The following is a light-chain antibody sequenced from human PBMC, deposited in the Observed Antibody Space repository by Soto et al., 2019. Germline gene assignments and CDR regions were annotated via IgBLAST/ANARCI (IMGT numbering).Light chain of an antibody. CDR2: GVS. J-gene: IGLJ1*01. V-gene: IGLV2-14*03. CDR3: SSHTTSSALQV. CDR1: ISDFVVYNY. Sequence: LTQPASVSGSPGQSITISCSGTISDFVVYNYVSWYQQHPGKAPKLMLYGVSKRPSGVSNRFSGSKSGNTASLTISGLQAEDEADYYCSSHTTSSALQVFGTGTKVTVL.